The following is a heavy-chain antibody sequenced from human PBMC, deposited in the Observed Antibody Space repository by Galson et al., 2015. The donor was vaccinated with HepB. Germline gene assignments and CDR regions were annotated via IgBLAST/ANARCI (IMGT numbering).Heavy chain of an antibody. Sequence: CAASGFTFSDFVIHWLRQAPGKGLEWVAVTAHDESHIYYAAPVKGRFAISRDDSQNTLYLQMNSLRSEDTAVYYCMTGIISDYGSGSSYGPDYCGQGTLVTVSS. CDR2: TAHDESHI. CDR3: MTGIISDYGSGSSYGPDY. V-gene: IGHV3-30*09. CDR1: GFTFSDFV. D-gene: IGHD3-10*01. J-gene: IGHJ4*02.